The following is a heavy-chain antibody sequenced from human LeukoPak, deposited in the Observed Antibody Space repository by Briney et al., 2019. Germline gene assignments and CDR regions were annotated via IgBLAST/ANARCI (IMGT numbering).Heavy chain of an antibody. CDR1: GYTFSDYF. CDR2: INPYSGLT. CDR3: AREEGSGYSL. V-gene: IGHV1-2*02. D-gene: IGHD3-22*01. J-gene: IGHJ4*02. Sequence: ASVKVSCKSSGYTFSDYFIHWVRQAPGQGPEWLGWINPYSGLTTYGQQFRGRVTMTRDMSTSTVYMELSSLRSEDTAVYYCAREEGSGYSLWGQGTLVTVSS.